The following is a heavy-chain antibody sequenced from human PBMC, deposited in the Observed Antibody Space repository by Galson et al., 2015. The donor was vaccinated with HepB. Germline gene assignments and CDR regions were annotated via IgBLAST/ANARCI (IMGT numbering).Heavy chain of an antibody. CDR3: ARALSSYYYGSGKGGGNFDY. V-gene: IGHV3-48*01. CDR2: ISSSSSTI. D-gene: IGHD3-10*01. J-gene: IGHJ4*02. Sequence: SLRLSCAASGFTFSSYSMNWVRQAPGKGLEWVPYISSSSSTIYYADSVKGRFTISRDNAKNSLYLQMNSLRAEDTAVYYCARALSSYYYGSGKGGGNFDYWGQGTLVTVSS. CDR1: GFTFSSYS.